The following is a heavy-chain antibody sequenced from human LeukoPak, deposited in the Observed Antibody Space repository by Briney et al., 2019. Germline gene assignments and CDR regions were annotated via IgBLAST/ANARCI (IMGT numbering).Heavy chain of an antibody. D-gene: IGHD2-15*01. V-gene: IGHV3-23*01. Sequence: GGSLRLSCAASGFTFSSYAMSWVRQTPGKGLEWVSGISGSGDSTYYADAVKGRFTISRDNSKNTLYLQMNSLRAGDTAVYYCAKGRLCSGGSCYSRFYYGLDVWGQGTTVTVSS. J-gene: IGHJ6*02. CDR3: AKGRLCSGGSCYSRFYYGLDV. CDR2: ISGSGDST. CDR1: GFTFSSYA.